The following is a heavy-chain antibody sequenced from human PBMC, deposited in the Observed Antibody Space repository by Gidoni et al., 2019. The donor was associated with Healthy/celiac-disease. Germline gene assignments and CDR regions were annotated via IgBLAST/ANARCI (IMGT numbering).Heavy chain of an antibody. CDR3: AKGGGSVRGVPVYYYYGMDV. Sequence: GKGLEWVAVISYDGSNKYYADSVKGRFTISRDNSKNTLYLQMNSLRAEDTAVYYCAKGGGSVRGVPVYYYYGMDVWGQGTTVTVSS. D-gene: IGHD3-10*01. CDR2: ISYDGSNK. J-gene: IGHJ6*02. V-gene: IGHV3-30*18.